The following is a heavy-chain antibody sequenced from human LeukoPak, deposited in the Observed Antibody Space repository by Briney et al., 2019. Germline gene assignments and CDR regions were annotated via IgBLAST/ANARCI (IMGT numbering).Heavy chain of an antibody. J-gene: IGHJ3*02. D-gene: IGHD3-22*01. Sequence: GGSLRLSCAASGFTLSSYWMHWVRQAPGKGLVWVSRIDSDGSSTSYADSVKGRFSISRDNSKNTLYLQMNSLRAEDTAVYYCASIYDSSGYYSTDAFDIWGQGTMVTVSS. CDR1: GFTLSSYW. CDR3: ASIYDSSGYYSTDAFDI. CDR2: IDSDGSST. V-gene: IGHV3-74*01.